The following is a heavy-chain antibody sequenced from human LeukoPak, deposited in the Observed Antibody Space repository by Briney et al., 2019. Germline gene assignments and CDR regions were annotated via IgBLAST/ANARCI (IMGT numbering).Heavy chain of an antibody. D-gene: IGHD3-10*01. V-gene: IGHV3-23*01. CDR2: ISGSGGST. J-gene: IGHJ4*02. Sequence: SCKASGYTFTSYYMHWVRQAPGKGLEWVSAISGSGGSTYYADSVKGRFTISRDNSKNTLYLQMNSLRAEDTAVYYCAKDIGTEWGQGTLVTVSS. CDR3: AKDIGTE. CDR1: GYTFTSYY.